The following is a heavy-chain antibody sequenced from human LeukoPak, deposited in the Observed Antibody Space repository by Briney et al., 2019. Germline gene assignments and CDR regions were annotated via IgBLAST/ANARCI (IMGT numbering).Heavy chain of an antibody. V-gene: IGHV1-69*05. Sequence: SVKVSCKASGGIFSSYAISWVRQAPGQGLEWMGGIIPIFGTANYAQKFQGRVTITTDESTSTAYMELSSLRSEDTAVYYCARPSRDGYIRGGAFDIWGQGTMVTVSS. D-gene: IGHD5-24*01. J-gene: IGHJ3*02. CDR1: GGIFSSYA. CDR2: IIPIFGTA. CDR3: ARPSRDGYIRGGAFDI.